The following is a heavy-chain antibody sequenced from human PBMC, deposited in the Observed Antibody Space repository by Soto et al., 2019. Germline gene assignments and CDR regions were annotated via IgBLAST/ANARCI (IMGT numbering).Heavy chain of an antibody. V-gene: IGHV4-30-2*01. CDR3: ARSIVTPSAMFDH. Sequence: SETRSLTCAVSGGSVNRGGYSWSCIRQTPGKGLEWLAYIYRTGHTIYNPSLNSRATISLDEPNNQFSLHLTSVTAADTAVYYCARSIVTPSAMFDHWGQGLLVTSPQ. D-gene: IGHD2-2*01. CDR1: GGSVNRGGYS. CDR2: IYRTGHT. J-gene: IGHJ5*02.